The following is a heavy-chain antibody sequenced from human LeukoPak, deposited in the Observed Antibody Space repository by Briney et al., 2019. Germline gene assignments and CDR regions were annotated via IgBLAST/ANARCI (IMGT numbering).Heavy chain of an antibody. Sequence: ASVKVSCKASGYTFTSYGISLVRQAPGQGLEWMGWISAYNGNTNYAQKLQGRVTMTTDTSTSTAYMELRSLRSDDTAVYYCARDLRYFDWLLPYYYYGMDVWGQGTTVTVSS. D-gene: IGHD3-9*01. V-gene: IGHV1-18*01. CDR1: GYTFTSYG. J-gene: IGHJ6*02. CDR3: ARDLRYFDWLLPYYYYGMDV. CDR2: ISAYNGNT.